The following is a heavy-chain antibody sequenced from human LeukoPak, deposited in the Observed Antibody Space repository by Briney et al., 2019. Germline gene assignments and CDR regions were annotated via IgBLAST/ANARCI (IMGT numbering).Heavy chain of an antibody. V-gene: IGHV1-8*01. J-gene: IGHJ3*02. D-gene: IGHD3-9*01. CDR3: ARGSTDDRAWGSRRYFDWLLRPDAFDI. Sequence: ASVKVSCKASGYTSTSYDINWVRQATGQGLEWMGWMNPNSGNTGYAQKFQGRVTMTRNTSISTAYMELSSLRSEDTAVYYCARGSTDDRAWGSRRYFDWLLRPDAFDIWGQGTMVTVSS. CDR1: GYTSTSYD. CDR2: MNPNSGNT.